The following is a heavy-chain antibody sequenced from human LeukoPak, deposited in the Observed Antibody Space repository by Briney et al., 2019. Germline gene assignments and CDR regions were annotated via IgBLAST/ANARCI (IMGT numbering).Heavy chain of an antibody. CDR2: ISGSGGTA. CDR1: GFTFTSYA. CDR3: AKVLVFSPYYGMDV. V-gene: IGHV3-23*01. J-gene: IGHJ6*02. D-gene: IGHD2-21*02. Sequence: GGSLRLSCAASGFTFTSYAMSWVRQAPGKGLEWVSGISGSGGTAYYADSVKGRFTISRDNSKNTLYLQMNSLRAEDTAVYYCAKVLVFSPYYGMDVWGQGTTVTVSS.